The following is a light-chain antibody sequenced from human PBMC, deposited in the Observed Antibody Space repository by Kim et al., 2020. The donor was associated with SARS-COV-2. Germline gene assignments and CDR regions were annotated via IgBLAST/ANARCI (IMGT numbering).Light chain of an antibody. CDR3: QSADSSGTYPVV. CDR2: KDS. J-gene: IGLJ2*01. CDR1: ALPKQY. Sequence: SYELTQPPSVSVSPGQTARITCSGDALPKQYAYWYQQKPGQAPVLVIYKDSERPSGIPERFSGSSSGTTVTLTIRGVQAEDEADYYCQSADSSGTYPVVF. V-gene: IGLV3-25*03.